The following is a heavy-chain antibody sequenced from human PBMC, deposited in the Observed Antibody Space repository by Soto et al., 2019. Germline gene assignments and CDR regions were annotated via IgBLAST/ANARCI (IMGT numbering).Heavy chain of an antibody. Sequence: QVQLVESGGGVVQPGRSLRLSCAASGFTFSSYGMHWVRQAPGKGLEWVAVISYDGSNKYYADSVKGRFTISRDNSTNTLYLQMNSLRAEDTAVYYCAKDWASIHYYYYYGMDVWGQGTTVTVSS. D-gene: IGHD3-16*01. CDR3: AKDWASIHYYYYYGMDV. V-gene: IGHV3-30*18. J-gene: IGHJ6*02. CDR2: ISYDGSNK. CDR1: GFTFSSYG.